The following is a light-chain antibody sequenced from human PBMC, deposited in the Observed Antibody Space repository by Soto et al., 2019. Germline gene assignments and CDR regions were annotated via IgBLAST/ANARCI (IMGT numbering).Light chain of an antibody. CDR2: EVT. J-gene: IGLJ2*01. Sequence: QSVLTQPASVSGSPGQSITISCTGTSSDVGSYHYVSWYQQFPGEAPKLMLYEVTKRPSGISNRFSGSKSGNTASLTISELQAEDEADYYCSSYGRSSLIFGGGTKLTVL. V-gene: IGLV2-14*01. CDR3: SSYGRSSLI. CDR1: SSDVGSYHY.